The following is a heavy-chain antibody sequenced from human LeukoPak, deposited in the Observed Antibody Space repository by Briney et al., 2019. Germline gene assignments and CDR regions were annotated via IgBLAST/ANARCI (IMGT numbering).Heavy chain of an antibody. J-gene: IGHJ4*02. CDR2: IYYSGST. CDR1: GGSIRSSSYY. V-gene: IGHV4-39*01. D-gene: IGHD6-13*01. Sequence: SETLSLTCTVSGGSIRSSSYYWGGIRQPPGKGLEWIGSIYYSGSTYYNPSLKSRVTISVDTSKNQVSLRLSSVTAADTAVFYCARRSQTAAGRGIDYWGQGTLVTVSS. CDR3: ARRSQTAAGRGIDY.